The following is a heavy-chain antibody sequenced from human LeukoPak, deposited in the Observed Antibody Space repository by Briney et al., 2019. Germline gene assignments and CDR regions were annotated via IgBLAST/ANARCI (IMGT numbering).Heavy chain of an antibody. V-gene: IGHV4-59*08. CDR2: IYYSGST. Sequence: PSETLSLTCTVSGGSISSYYWSWIRQPPGKGLEWIGYIYYSGSTNYNPSLKSRVTISVDTSKNQFSLKLSSVTAADTAVYYCAATSSGPTGRSFDSWGQGTLVTVSS. CDR1: GGSISSYY. J-gene: IGHJ4*02. D-gene: IGHD3-22*01. CDR3: AATSSGPTGRSFDS.